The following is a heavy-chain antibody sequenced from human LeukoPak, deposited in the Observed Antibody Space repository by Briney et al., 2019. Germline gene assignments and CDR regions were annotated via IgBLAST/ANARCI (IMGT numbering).Heavy chain of an antibody. Sequence: GESLKISCKGSGYSFSNYWIGWVRQMPGKGLEWMGIIYPGDSDTRYSPSFQGQVTISADKSISTAYLQWSSLKASDTAMYYCARVVKSIGGSYWYYYYYMDVWGKGTTVTISS. CDR2: IYPGDSDT. CDR3: ARVVKSIGGSYWYYYYYMDV. V-gene: IGHV5-51*01. CDR1: GYSFSNYW. J-gene: IGHJ6*03. D-gene: IGHD1-26*01.